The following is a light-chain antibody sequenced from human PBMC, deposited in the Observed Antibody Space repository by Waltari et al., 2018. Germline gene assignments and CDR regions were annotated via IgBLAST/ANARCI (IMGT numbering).Light chain of an antibody. CDR2: GYS. CDR3: QSYDISLSGYV. J-gene: IGLJ1*01. Sequence: QSVLTQPPSVSGAPGQRVTLSCTGSSSHIGAGHDVHWYQHLPGTAPKLLIHGYSNRPPRVPDRVSGSKSGTSASRAITGRQADDEADYYCQSYDISLSGYVFGTGTKVTVL. V-gene: IGLV1-40*01. CDR1: SSHIGAGHD.